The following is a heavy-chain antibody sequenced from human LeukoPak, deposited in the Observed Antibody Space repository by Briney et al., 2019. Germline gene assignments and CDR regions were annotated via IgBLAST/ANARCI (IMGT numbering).Heavy chain of an antibody. CDR3: AKEGGTGTRFDY. Sequence: PGGSLRLSCAASGVSFSSSAMSWVRQAPGKGLYWVSAISGSGTGTYYAASVKGRFTTSRDNSKNTLYLQMNSLRAEDTAVYYCAKEGGTGTRFDYWGQGTLVTVSS. J-gene: IGHJ4*02. CDR2: ISGSGTGT. V-gene: IGHV3-23*01. D-gene: IGHD1-7*01. CDR1: GVSFSSSA.